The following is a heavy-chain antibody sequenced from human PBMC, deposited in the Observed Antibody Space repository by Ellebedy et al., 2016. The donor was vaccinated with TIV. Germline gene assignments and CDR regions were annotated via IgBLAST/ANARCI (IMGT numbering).Heavy chain of an antibody. J-gene: IGHJ6*03. CDR2: IHYSGSA. Sequence: MPSETLSLTCTVSGDSISPYYWNWIRQPPGKGLEWIGYIHYSGSANYNPSLKSRVTLSVHTSQNQFSLNLTSVTAAYTAMYYCARQHDPKYNNYMDVWGKGTTVTVSS. CDR3: ARQHDPKYNNYMDV. V-gene: IGHV4-59*01. CDR1: GDSISPYY.